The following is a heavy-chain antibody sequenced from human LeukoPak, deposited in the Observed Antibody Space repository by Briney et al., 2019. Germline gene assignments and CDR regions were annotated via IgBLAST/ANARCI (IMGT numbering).Heavy chain of an antibody. Sequence: PSETLSLTCAVYGGSFSGYYWSWMRQPPGKGLEWIGEINHSGSTNYHPSLKSRVTISVDTSKNQFSLKLSSVTAADTAVYYCAREVRLPAYFAYWGQGTLVTVSS. J-gene: IGHJ4*02. D-gene: IGHD2-15*01. V-gene: IGHV4-34*01. CDR1: GGSFSGYY. CDR3: AREVRLPAYFAY. CDR2: INHSGST.